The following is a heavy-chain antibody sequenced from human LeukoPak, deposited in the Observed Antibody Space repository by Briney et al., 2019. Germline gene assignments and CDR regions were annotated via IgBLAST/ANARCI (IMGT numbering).Heavy chain of an antibody. Sequence: SSETLSFTCTVSGGSISSSSYYWGWIRQPPGKGLEWIGSIYYSGSTYYNPSLKSRVTISVDTSKNQFSLKLSSVTAADTAVYYCAGMVAARRLDYWGQGTLVTVSS. V-gene: IGHV4-39*01. CDR3: AGMVAARRLDY. J-gene: IGHJ4*02. CDR1: GGSISSSSYY. CDR2: IYYSGST. D-gene: IGHD6-6*01.